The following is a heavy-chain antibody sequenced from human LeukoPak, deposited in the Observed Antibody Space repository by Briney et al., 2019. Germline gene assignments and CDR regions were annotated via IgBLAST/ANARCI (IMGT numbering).Heavy chain of an antibody. CDR2: INPNSGGT. V-gene: IGHV1-2*02. CDR3: ARDLDQLLFGVPNYYMDV. D-gene: IGHD2-2*01. Sequence: EASVKVSCKASGYTFTSYYMHWVRQAPGQGLEWMGWINPNSGGTNYAQKFQGRVTMTRDTSISTAYMELSRLRSDDTAVYYCARDLDQLLFGVPNYYMDVWGKGTTVTISS. CDR1: GYTFTSYY. J-gene: IGHJ6*03.